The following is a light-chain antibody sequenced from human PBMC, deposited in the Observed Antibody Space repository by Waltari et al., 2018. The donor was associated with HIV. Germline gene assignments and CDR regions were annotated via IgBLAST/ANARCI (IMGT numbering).Light chain of an antibody. CDR1: QSLLNSNGFNY. J-gene: IGKJ5*01. CDR3: MQALQTPLIT. Sequence: DIVMTQSPLSLPVTPGEPASISCRSSQSLLNSNGFNYLDWYLQKPGQYQRLVIYLGSNRAPGVPDRFSGSGSGTDFTLKISRVEAEDVGVYYCMQALQTPLITFGQGTRLEIK. V-gene: IGKV2-28*01. CDR2: LGS.